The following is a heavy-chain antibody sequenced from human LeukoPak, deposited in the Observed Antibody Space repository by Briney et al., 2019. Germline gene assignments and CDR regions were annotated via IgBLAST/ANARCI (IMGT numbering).Heavy chain of an antibody. CDR3: AKAYSISWSGFDY. Sequence: GGSLRLSCAASGFTFSSYAMSWVRQAPGKGLEWVSTISGSGGTTDYADSVKGRFTISRDNCKNTLYLQMNSLRAEDTAVYYCAKAYSISWSGFDYWGQGTLVTVSS. J-gene: IGHJ4*02. CDR1: GFTFSSYA. V-gene: IGHV3-23*01. D-gene: IGHD6-13*01. CDR2: ISGSGGTT.